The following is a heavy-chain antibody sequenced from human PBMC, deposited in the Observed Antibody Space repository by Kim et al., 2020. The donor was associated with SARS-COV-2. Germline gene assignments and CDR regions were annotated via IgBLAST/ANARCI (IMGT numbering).Heavy chain of an antibody. CDR1: GFTFSAYW. V-gene: IGHV3-74*01. J-gene: IGHJ4*02. CDR2: MNSAGSST. CDR3: AKGGLPGALDY. Sequence: GGSLRLSCAASGFTFSAYWMHWVRQAPGKGRVWVSQMNSAGSSTGYADSVKGRFTISRDNAKNTLYLQMNSLSAEDTAMYYCAKGGLPGALDYWGQGTLVTVSS. D-gene: IGHD3-16*01.